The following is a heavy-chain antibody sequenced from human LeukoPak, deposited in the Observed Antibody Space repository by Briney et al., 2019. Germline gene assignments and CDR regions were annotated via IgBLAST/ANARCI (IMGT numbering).Heavy chain of an antibody. CDR2: IRSKANSYAT. D-gene: IGHD6-6*01. CDR3: TRPPIEYSSSSGYDY. J-gene: IGHJ4*02. Sequence: PGGSLRLSCAASGFTFSGSAMHWVRQASGKGLEWVGRIRSKANSYATAYAGSVKGRFTISRDDSKNTAYLQMNSLKTEDTAVYYCTRPPIEYSSSSGYDYWGQGTLVTVSS. CDR1: GFTFSGSA. V-gene: IGHV3-73*01.